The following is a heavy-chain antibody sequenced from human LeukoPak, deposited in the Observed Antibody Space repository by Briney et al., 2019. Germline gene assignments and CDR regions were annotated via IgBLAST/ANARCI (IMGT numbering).Heavy chain of an antibody. CDR1: GYTFTSYY. CDR3: ATESYSGSYLYAFDI. Sequence: ASVKVSCKASGYTFTSYYMHWVRQAPGQGLEWMGIINPSGGSTSYAQKFQGRVTMTRDTSISTAYMELSRLRSEDTAVYYCATESYSGSYLYAFDIWGQGTMVTVSS. D-gene: IGHD1-26*01. J-gene: IGHJ3*02. V-gene: IGHV1-46*01. CDR2: INPSGGST.